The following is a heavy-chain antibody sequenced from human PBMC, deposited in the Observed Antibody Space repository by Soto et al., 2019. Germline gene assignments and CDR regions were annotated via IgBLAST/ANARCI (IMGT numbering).Heavy chain of an antibody. Sequence: PLEILSLTCTVSGGSISSSSYYWGWIRQPPGKGLEWIGSIYYSGSTYYNPSLKSRVTISVDTSKNQFSLKLSSVTAADTAVYYCAGSLSGSSSWYFDRSYWFDPWGQGTLVTVSS. CDR3: AGSLSGSSSWYFDRSYWFDP. J-gene: IGHJ5*02. CDR2: IYYSGST. D-gene: IGHD6-13*01. CDR1: GGSISSSSYY. V-gene: IGHV4-39*01.